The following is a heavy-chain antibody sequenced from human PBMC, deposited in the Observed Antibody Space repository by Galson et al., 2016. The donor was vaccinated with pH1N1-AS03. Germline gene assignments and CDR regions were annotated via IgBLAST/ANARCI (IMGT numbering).Heavy chain of an antibody. CDR1: GYTFTTYG. Sequence: SVKVSCKASGYTFTTYGISWVRQAPGQGLEWMGWISAYYGDTHFAHKFQERVTLTRDTSANTAYMELRDLTSEDTAVFYCARSGDKWELRQWGQGTLVTVSS. CDR2: ISAYYGDT. CDR3: ARSGDKWELRQ. D-gene: IGHD1-26*01. V-gene: IGHV1-18*01. J-gene: IGHJ4*02.